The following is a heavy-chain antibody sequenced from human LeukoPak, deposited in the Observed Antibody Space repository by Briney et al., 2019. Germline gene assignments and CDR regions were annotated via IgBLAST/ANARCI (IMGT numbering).Heavy chain of an antibody. D-gene: IGHD3-22*01. Sequence: GGSLRLSCAASGFTFSSYAMSWVRQAPGKGLEWVSGISTTGDTTSHADSVRGRSTISRDNPRSTLYMEMNSLRVEDTAVYYCAIMHRYYDGSGYWVQWGQGTLVTVSS. CDR1: GFTFSSYA. J-gene: IGHJ4*02. CDR3: AIMHRYYDGSGYWVQ. V-gene: IGHV3-23*01. CDR2: ISTTGDTT.